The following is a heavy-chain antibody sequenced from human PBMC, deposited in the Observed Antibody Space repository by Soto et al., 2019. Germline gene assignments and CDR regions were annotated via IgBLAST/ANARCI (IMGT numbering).Heavy chain of an antibody. CDR1: GFAFSSYA. V-gene: IGHV3-23*01. D-gene: IGHD6-6*01. J-gene: IGHJ4*01. Sequence: XESLSLSCAASGFAFSSYAMSWVRQAPGKGLEWVSAISGSGGSTYYADSVKGRFTISRDNSKNTLYLQMNSLRAEDTAVYYCAKGLSIAARPVDYWGHGTLVTAPQ. CDR2: ISGSGGST. CDR3: AKGLSIAARPVDY.